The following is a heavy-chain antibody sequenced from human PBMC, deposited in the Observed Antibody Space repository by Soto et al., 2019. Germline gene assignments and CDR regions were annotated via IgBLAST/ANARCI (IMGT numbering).Heavy chain of an antibody. CDR1: GFPFSSYC. CDR3: ARAVKLAVPAATGYFDF. Sequence: AGSLRLSCEASGFPFSSYCMSWVRQAPGKGLEWVANIKLDGSERYYVDSVRGRFTISRDNARNSLFLQMDSLRAEDTAVYYCARAVKLAVPAATGYFDFWGQGTLVTVSS. V-gene: IGHV3-7*03. D-gene: IGHD6-13*01. CDR2: IKLDGSER. J-gene: IGHJ4*03.